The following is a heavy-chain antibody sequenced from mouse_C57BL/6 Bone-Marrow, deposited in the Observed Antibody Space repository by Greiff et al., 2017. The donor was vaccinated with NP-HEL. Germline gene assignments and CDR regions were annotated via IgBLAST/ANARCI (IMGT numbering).Heavy chain of an antibody. CDR1: GYTFTSYG. CDR3: ARGGGLRYCY. D-gene: IGHD1-1*01. CDR2: IYPRSGNT. J-gene: IGHJ2*01. Sequence: QVQLKQSGAELARPGASVKLSCKASGYTFTSYGISWVKQRTGQGLEWIGEIYPRSGNTYYNEKFKGKATLTADKSSSTAYMELRSLTSEDSAVYFCARGGGLRYCYGGQGTTLTVSS. V-gene: IGHV1-81*01.